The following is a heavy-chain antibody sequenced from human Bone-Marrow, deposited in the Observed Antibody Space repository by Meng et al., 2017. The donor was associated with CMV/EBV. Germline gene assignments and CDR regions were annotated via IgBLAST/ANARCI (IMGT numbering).Heavy chain of an antibody. CDR2: IHYSGSA. V-gene: IGHV4-31*03. J-gene: IGHJ4*02. CDR3: ARVAPLLYGGNPTTFDY. CDR1: GGSISSGGYY. D-gene: IGHD4/OR15-4a*01. Sequence: SETLSLTCTVSGGSISSGGYYWSWIRQHPGKGLEWIGYIHYSGSAYYSPSLKTRVTISVATSKNHFSLKLSSVTAADTAVYYCARVAPLLYGGNPTTFDYWGQGTLVTVSS.